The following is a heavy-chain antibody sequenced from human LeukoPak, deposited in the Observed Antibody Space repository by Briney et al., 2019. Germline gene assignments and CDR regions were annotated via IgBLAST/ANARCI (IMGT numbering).Heavy chain of an antibody. CDR3: ARTYYYGSGSYHYYYYMDV. V-gene: IGHV3-48*03. CDR2: ISSSGSTI. Sequence: PGGSLRLSCAASGFTFSSYEMNWVRQAPGKGLEWVSYISSSGSTIYYADSVKGRFTISRDNAKNSLYLQMNSLRAEDTAVYYCARTYYYGSGSYHYYYYMDVWGKGTTVTISS. CDR1: GFTFSSYE. J-gene: IGHJ6*03. D-gene: IGHD3-10*01.